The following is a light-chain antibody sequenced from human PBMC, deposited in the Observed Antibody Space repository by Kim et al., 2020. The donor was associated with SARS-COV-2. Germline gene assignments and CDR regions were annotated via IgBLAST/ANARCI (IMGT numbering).Light chain of an antibody. CDR3: QVWDSSSDHVV. CDR2: YDS. Sequence: APRKTARFTCGGNNIGSKSVHWYQQKQGQAPVLVFYYDSDRPSGIPERFSGSNSGNTATLTISRVEAGDEADYYCQVWDSSSDHVVFGGGTKLTVL. J-gene: IGLJ2*01. V-gene: IGLV3-21*04. CDR1: NIGSKS.